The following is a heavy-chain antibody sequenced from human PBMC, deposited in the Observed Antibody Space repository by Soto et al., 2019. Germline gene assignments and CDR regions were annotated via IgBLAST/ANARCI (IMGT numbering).Heavy chain of an antibody. Sequence: GGSLRLSCAASGFTFSSYGMHWVRQAPGKGLEWVAVISYDGSNKYYADSVKGRFTISRDNSKNTLYLQMNSLRAEDTAVYYCAKAGLWFGEFLFAYYYYMDVWGKGTTVTVS. CDR2: ISYDGSNK. V-gene: IGHV3-30*18. CDR3: AKAGLWFGEFLFAYYYYMDV. CDR1: GFTFSSYG. J-gene: IGHJ6*03. D-gene: IGHD3-10*01.